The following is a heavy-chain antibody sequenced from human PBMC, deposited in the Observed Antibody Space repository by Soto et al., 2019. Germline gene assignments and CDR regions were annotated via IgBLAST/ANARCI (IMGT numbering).Heavy chain of an antibody. CDR1: GYTFTSYG. CDR2: ISAYNGNT. CDR3: ATGPGYSSGWGYYYYGMDV. D-gene: IGHD6-19*01. V-gene: IGHV1-18*04. Sequence: ASVKVSCKASGYTFTSYGISWVRQAPGQGLEWMGWISAYNGNTNYAQKLQGRVTMTTDTSTSTAYMELRSLRSDDTAVYYCATGPGYSSGWGYYYYGMDVWGQGTTVTDS. J-gene: IGHJ6*02.